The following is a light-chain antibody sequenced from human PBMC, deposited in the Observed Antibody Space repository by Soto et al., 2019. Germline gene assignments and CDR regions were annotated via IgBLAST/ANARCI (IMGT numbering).Light chain of an antibody. J-gene: IGKJ1*01. CDR3: LQYNGYYRT. V-gene: IGKV3-20*01. CDR1: QSVSSGY. CDR2: GAS. Sequence: EIVLTQSPGTLSLSPGERATLSCRASQSVSSGYLAWYQQKPGQAPRLLIYGASTRATGIPDRFSGSGSGTTFTLTISSLQSDDFATYYCLQYNGYYRTFGQGTKV.